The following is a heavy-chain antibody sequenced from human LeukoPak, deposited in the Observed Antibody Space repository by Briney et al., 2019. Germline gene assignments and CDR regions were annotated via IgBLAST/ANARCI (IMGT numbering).Heavy chain of an antibody. CDR2: INTDGSST. V-gene: IGHV3-74*01. J-gene: IGHJ3*02. CDR1: GFIFSSYW. D-gene: IGHD2-2*01. Sequence: GGSLRLSCAASGFIFSSYWMHWVRHAPGKGLAWVSRINTDGSSTSYADSVKGRFTISRDNAKNTLYLQMNSLRAEDTAVYYCTTQRPVTSLGDIWGQGTMVTVSS. CDR3: TTQRPVTSLGDI.